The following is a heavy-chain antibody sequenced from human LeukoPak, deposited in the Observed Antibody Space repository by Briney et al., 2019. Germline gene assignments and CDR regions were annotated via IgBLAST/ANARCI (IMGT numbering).Heavy chain of an antibody. Sequence: SETLSLTCTVSGGSISSYYWSWIRQPPGQGLEWLGDIYYSGSTNYNTSLKSRGTISVDTSKNQFSLKLSSVTATDTAVYYCAREPYYYDSSGYSTAFDIWGQGTMVTVSS. D-gene: IGHD3-22*01. J-gene: IGHJ3*02. V-gene: IGHV4-59*01. CDR2: IYYSGST. CDR1: GGSISSYY. CDR3: AREPYYYDSSGYSTAFDI.